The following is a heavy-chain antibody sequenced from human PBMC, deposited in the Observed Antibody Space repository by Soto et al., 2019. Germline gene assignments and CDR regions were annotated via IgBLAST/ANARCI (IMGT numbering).Heavy chain of an antibody. D-gene: IGHD3-22*01. J-gene: IGHJ4*02. CDR2: IYHSGST. CDR1: GYSISSGYY. CDR3: AKTKYYYDSSGYLV. V-gene: IGHV4-38-2*01. Sequence: PSETLSLTCAVSGYSISSGYYWGWIRQPPGKGLEWIGSIYHSGSTYYNPSPKSRVTISVDTSKNQFSLKLSSVTAADTAVYYCAKTKYYYDSSGYLVWGQGTIVTVYS.